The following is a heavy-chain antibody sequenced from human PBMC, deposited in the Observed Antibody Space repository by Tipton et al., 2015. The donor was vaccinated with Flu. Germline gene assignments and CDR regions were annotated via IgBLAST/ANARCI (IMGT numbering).Heavy chain of an antibody. Sequence: VQLVQSGAEVKKPGESLKISCKGSGYSFTSYWMGWVRQKPGKGLEWMGIIYAGGSDIRYSPSFQGQVTISGDKSIRTAYLQWSSLRASDSAMYYCVRPGYGSGDYAPLDYWGQGTLVTVSS. CDR1: GYSFTSYW. J-gene: IGHJ4*02. CDR2: IYAGGSDI. V-gene: IGHV5-51*03. CDR3: VRPGYGSGDYAPLDY. D-gene: IGHD3-10*01.